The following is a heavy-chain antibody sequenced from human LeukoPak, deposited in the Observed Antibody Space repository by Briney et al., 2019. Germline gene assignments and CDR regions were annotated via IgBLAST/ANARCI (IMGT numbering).Heavy chain of an antibody. CDR1: GGSISSSSYY. J-gene: IGHJ4*02. CDR2: IYYTGNT. Sequence: PSETLSLTCTASGGSISSSSYYWGWIRQPPGKGLEWIGSIYYTGNTYYNPSLKSRVTISVDTSKNQFSLKLTSVTAADTAVYYCARYNILTGSDYWGQGILVTVSS. D-gene: IGHD3-9*01. V-gene: IGHV4-39*07. CDR3: ARYNILTGSDY.